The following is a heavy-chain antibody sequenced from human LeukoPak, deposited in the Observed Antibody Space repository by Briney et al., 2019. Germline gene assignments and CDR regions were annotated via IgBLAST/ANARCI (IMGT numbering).Heavy chain of an antibody. CDR1: GYTFTDYY. CDR2: VNPNTGGA. D-gene: IGHD3-22*01. V-gene: IGHV1-2*02. CDR3: ARDPRLLYDSSGYPLDY. Sequence: ASVKVSCKASGYTFTDYYIHWVRQAPGQGLEWLGWVNPNTGGANYAQKFQGRITMTRDTSTSTAYMELRSLRSDDTAVYYCARDPRLLYDSSGYPLDYWGQGTLVTVSS. J-gene: IGHJ4*02.